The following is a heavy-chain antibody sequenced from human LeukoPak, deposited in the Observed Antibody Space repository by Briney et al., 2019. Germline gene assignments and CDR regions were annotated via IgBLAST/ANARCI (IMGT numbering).Heavy chain of an antibody. CDR3: AREFQSTVTYYYYMDV. J-gene: IGHJ6*03. CDR2: ISYDGSNK. D-gene: IGHD4-11*01. V-gene: IGHV3-30-3*01. Sequence: QTGGSLRLSCAASGFTFSSYAMHWVRQAPGKGLEWVAVISYDGSNKYYADSVKGRFTISRDNSKNTLYLQMNSLRAEDTAVYYCAREFQSTVTYYYYMDVWGKGTTVTVSS. CDR1: GFTFSSYA.